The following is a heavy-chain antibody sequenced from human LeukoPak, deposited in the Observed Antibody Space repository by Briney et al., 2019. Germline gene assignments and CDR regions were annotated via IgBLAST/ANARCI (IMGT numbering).Heavy chain of an antibody. CDR2: ISSSMTSI. J-gene: IGHJ4*02. CDR3: ARVYDVLTGGFDH. D-gene: IGHD3-9*01. CDR1: GFTFRRYD. Sequence: PGGSLRLSCASSGFTFRRYDMNWVRQAPGKGLEWVSFISSSMTSIHYADSVQGRFTISRDNARNILYLQMNSLRAEDTAVYYCARVYDVLTGGFDHWGQGALVTVSS. V-gene: IGHV3-21*01.